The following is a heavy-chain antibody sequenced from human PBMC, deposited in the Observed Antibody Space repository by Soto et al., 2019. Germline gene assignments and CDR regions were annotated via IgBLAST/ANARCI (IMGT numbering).Heavy chain of an antibody. V-gene: IGHV3-11*01. Sequence: GGSLRLSCVASGFTFSDYYMTWIRQAPGKGLEWVAYISSSGSGIYYPDSVKGRFTISRDNAKNSLYLQMSSLRAEDTAVYYCARAYSDAFDIWGQGTMVTVSS. D-gene: IGHD2-15*01. J-gene: IGHJ3*02. CDR2: ISSSGSGI. CDR3: ARAYSDAFDI. CDR1: GFTFSDYY.